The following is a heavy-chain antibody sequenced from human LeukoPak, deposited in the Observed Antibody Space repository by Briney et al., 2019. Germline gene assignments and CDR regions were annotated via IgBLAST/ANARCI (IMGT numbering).Heavy chain of an antibody. CDR3: ARADCSSSTCYLRRSWFDP. J-gene: IGHJ5*02. CDR2: ICPKSDFI. Sequence: GGSLKLSCAGSGFSFNYYDLNWVRQAPGKGLERVSSICPKSDFIYYSDVVRGRFTISRDNAENSLYLQMNSLRAEDTAVYYCARADCSSSTCYLRRSWFDPWGQGTLVTVSS. V-gene: IGHV3-21*01. CDR1: GFSFNYYD. D-gene: IGHD2-2*01.